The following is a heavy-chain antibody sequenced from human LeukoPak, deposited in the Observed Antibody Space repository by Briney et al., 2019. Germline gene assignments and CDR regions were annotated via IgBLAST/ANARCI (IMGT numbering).Heavy chain of an antibody. J-gene: IGHJ3*02. CDR3: ASLPHLRDYDSSGYYHDAFDI. D-gene: IGHD3-22*01. CDR1: GFTFSSYW. CDR2: IKQDGSEK. V-gene: IGHV3-7*01. Sequence: GGSLRLSCAASGFTFSSYWMSWVRQAPGKGLEWVANIKQDGSEKYYVDSVKGRFTISRDNAKNSLYLQMNSLRAEDTAVYYCASLPHLRDYDSSGYYHDAFDIWGQGTMVTVSS.